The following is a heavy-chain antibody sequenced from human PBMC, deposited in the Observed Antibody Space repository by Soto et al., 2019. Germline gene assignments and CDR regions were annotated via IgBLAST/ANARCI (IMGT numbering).Heavy chain of an antibody. CDR1: GGSFSGYY. J-gene: IGHJ4*02. CDR3: ARLYPPLRGSSWLDY. Sequence: QVQLQQCGAGLLKPSETLSLTCAVYGGSFSGYYWSWIRQPPGKGLEWIGEINHSGSTNYNPSLKSRVTISVDTSKNQFSLKLSSVTAADTAVYYCARLYPPLRGSSWLDYWGQGTLVTVSS. D-gene: IGHD6-13*01. V-gene: IGHV4-34*01. CDR2: INHSGST.